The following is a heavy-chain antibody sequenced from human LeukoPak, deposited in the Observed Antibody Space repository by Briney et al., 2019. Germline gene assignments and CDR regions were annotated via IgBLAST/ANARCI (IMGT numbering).Heavy chain of an antibody. CDR1: VGSISSYC. D-gene: IGHD2-8*01. Sequence: AETLSLTCTVSVGSISSYCWIWIRQPPGGGLGWIGYIYYSGRTNYNPSLESRVTISVATSNTQFSLKLSSVTAAATAAYYCARVTGYMLEDYFDYWGQGTLVTVSS. CDR2: IYYSGRT. V-gene: IGHV4-59*01. J-gene: IGHJ4*02. CDR3: ARVTGYMLEDYFDY.